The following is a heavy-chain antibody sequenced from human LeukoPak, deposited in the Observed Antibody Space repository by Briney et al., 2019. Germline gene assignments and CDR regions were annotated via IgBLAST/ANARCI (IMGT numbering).Heavy chain of an antibody. CDR1: GGSISSYY. CDR2: IYYSGST. J-gene: IGHJ6*03. CDR3: ARSAGYYYYYMDV. D-gene: IGHD6-13*01. V-gene: IGHV4-59*01. Sequence: SETLSLTCTASGGSISSYYWSWIRQPPGKGLEWIGYIYYSGSTNYNPSLKSRVTISVDTSKNQFSLKLSSVTAADTAVYYCARSAGYYYYYMDVWGKGTTVTVSS.